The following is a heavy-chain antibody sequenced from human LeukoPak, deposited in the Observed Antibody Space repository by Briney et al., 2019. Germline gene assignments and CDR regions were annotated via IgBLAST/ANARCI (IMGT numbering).Heavy chain of an antibody. D-gene: IGHD6-19*01. CDR2: IYYSGST. V-gene: IGHV4-59*01. J-gene: IGHJ4*02. Sequence: SETLSLTCTVSGGSISSYYWSWIRQPPGKGLEWIGYIYYSGSTNYNPSLKSRVTISVDTSKNQFSLKLGSVTAADTAVYYCAREAGVPVAGFDYWGQGTLVTVSS. CDR1: GGSISSYY. CDR3: AREAGVPVAGFDY.